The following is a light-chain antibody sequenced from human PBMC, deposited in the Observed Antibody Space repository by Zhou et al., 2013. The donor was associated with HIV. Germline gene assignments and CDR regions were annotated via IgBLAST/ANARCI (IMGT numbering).Light chain of an antibody. Sequence: DIQMTQSPSTLSASVGDRVTITCRASQSISNWLAWYQQKPGQAPKLLIYRASSLESRVPSRFRGSGYGTEFTLTISSLQPDDFATYYCQQYNNYPGTFGQGTKVEVK. V-gene: IGKV1-5*03. CDR1: QSISNW. CDR2: RAS. J-gene: IGKJ1*01. CDR3: QQYNNYPGT.